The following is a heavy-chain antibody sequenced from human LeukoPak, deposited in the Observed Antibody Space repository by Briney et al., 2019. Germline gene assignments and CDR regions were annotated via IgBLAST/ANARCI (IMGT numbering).Heavy chain of an antibody. J-gene: IGHJ4*02. CDR1: GFTFGSWW. CDR2: IASDGSST. V-gene: IGHV3-74*01. D-gene: IGHD4-23*01. CDR3: ARGRPHGNDY. Sequence: GGSLRLSCAASGFTFGSWWMHWVRQAPGKGLVWVSRIASDGSSTTYADSVKGRFSISRDNAKNTLYLQMNSLRVEDTAVYYCARGRPHGNDYWGQGTLVTVSS.